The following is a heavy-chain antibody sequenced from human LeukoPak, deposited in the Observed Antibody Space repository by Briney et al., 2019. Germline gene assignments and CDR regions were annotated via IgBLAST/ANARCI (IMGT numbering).Heavy chain of an antibody. CDR1: GGSISSYY. V-gene: IGHV4-59*01. CDR3: ARGTLPLYGMDV. J-gene: IGHJ6*02. D-gene: IGHD2-2*01. Sequence: SETLSLTCTVSGGSISSYYWSWIRQPPGKGMEWIGYIYYSGSTNYNPSLKSRVTISVDTSKNQFSLKLSSVTAADTAVYYCARGTLPLYGMDVWGQGTTVTVSS. CDR2: IYYSGST.